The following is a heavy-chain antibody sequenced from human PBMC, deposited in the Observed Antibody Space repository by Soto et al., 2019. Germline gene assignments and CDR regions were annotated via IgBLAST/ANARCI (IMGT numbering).Heavy chain of an antibody. V-gene: IGHV2-5*02. D-gene: IGHD3-3*01. J-gene: IGHJ4*02. Sequence: QITLNESGPTVVRPTETLTLTCRFSGFSLTTSGVGVGWIRQSPGKAPEWLAFIYWDDDKRYSASLKSRLTITKDNSKNQVVLTVSDLDPTDTATYYCAHRVLRTVFGLVTTTAIYFDFWGQGTPVAVSS. CDR3: AHRVLRTVFGLVTTTAIYFDF. CDR2: IYWDDDK. CDR1: GFSLTTSGVG.